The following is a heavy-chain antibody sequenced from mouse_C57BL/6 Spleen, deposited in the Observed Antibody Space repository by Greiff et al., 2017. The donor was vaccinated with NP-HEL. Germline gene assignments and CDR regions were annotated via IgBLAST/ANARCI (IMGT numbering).Heavy chain of an antibody. D-gene: IGHD3-1*01. J-gene: IGHJ4*01. Sequence: QVQLKQPGAELVKPGASVKLSCKASGYTFTSYWMHWVKQRPGQGLEWIGMIHPNSGSTNYNEKFKSKATLTVDKSSSTAYMQLSSLTSEDSAVYYCAREGLRYAMDYWGQGTSVTVSS. CDR1: GYTFTSYW. V-gene: IGHV1-64*01. CDR3: AREGLRYAMDY. CDR2: IHPNSGST.